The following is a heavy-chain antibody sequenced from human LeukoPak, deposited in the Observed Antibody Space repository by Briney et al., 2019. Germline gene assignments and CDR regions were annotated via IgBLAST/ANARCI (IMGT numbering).Heavy chain of an antibody. J-gene: IGHJ4*02. CDR1: GGSISSGGYY. D-gene: IGHD2-2*01. Sequence: SETLSLTCTVSGGSISSGGYYWSWIRQHPGTGLEWIGYIYYSGSTYYNPSLKSRVTISVDTSKNQFSLKLSSVTAADTAVYYCARVVPAAKKTYYFDYWGQGTLVTVSS. CDR3: ARVVPAAKKTYYFDY. CDR2: IYYSGST. V-gene: IGHV4-31*03.